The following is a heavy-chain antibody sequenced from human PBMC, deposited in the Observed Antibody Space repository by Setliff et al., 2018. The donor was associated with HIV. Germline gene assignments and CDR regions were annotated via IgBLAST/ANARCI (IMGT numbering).Heavy chain of an antibody. CDR2: ISSSSSTI. Sequence: GESLKISCAASGFTFSSYSMNWVRQAPGKGLEWVSYISSSSSTIYYADSVKGRFTISRDNAKNSLYLQMNSLRAEDTAVYYCARGSKRWLQFDFFDYWGQGTPVTVSS. V-gene: IGHV3-48*01. J-gene: IGHJ4*02. D-gene: IGHD5-12*01. CDR1: GFTFSSYS. CDR3: ARGSKRWLQFDFFDY.